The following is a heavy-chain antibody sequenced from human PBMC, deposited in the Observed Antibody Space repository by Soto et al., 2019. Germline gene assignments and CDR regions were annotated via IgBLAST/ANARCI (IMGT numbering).Heavy chain of an antibody. D-gene: IGHD6-25*01. J-gene: IGHJ6*02. CDR3: ARDPSWAAGIYYYGMDV. Sequence: GGSLRLSCAASGFTFSSYWMHWVRQAPGKGLVWVSRINSDGSSTSYADSVKGRFTISRDNAKNTLYLQMNSLRAEDTAVYYCARDPSWAAGIYYYGMDVCRHGTTFTASS. V-gene: IGHV3-74*01. CDR1: GFTFSSYW. CDR2: INSDGSST.